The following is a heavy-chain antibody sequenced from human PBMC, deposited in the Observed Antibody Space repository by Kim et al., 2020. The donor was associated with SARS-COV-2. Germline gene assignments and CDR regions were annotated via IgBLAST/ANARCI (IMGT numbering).Heavy chain of an antibody. D-gene: IGHD2-21*02. J-gene: IGHJ4*02. V-gene: IGHV4-31*02. Sequence: LKSRVTISVDTSKNQFSLKLSSVTAADTAVYYCAGYLAYCGGDCYGVFDYWGQGTLVTVSS. CDR3: AGYLAYCGGDCYGVFDY.